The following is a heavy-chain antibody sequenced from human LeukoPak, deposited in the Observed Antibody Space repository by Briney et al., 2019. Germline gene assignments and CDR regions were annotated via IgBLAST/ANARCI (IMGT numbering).Heavy chain of an antibody. CDR1: GGTFSSYA. J-gene: IGHJ4*02. CDR3: ASLLLNYYDSSGYDDY. CDR2: IIPIFGTA. Sequence: ASVKVSCKASGGTFSSYAISWVRQAPGQGLEWVGGIIPIFGTANYAQKFQGRVTITTDESTSTAYMELSSLRSEDTAVYYCASLLLNYYDSSGYDDYWGQGTLVTVSS. D-gene: IGHD3-22*01. V-gene: IGHV1-69*05.